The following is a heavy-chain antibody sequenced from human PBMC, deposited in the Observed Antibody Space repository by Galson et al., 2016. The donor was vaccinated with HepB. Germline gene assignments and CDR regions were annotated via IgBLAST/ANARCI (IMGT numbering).Heavy chain of an antibody. CDR2: ISFDGHEQ. CDR1: GFTFSSFP. D-gene: IGHD3-22*01. J-gene: IGHJ4*02. V-gene: IGHV3-30*04. Sequence: SLRLSCAGSGFTFSSFPLHWVRQAPGKGLEWVAVISFDGHEQYYADSVKGRFTISRDDSDRTMYLKMDSLRVEDTAVYYCVRDGPYYYDTRDYKWFDFWGQGTLVTVSS. CDR3: VRDGPYYYDTRDYKWFDF.